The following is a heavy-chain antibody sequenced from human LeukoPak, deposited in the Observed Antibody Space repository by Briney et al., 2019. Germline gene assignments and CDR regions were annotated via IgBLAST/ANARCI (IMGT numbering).Heavy chain of an antibody. CDR2: IKGNGDIT. CDR1: GFTVSSNY. J-gene: IGHJ4*02. Sequence: GGSLRLSCAASGFTVSSNYMSWVRQAPGKGLEWVSAIKGNGDITYYANSVKGRFTISRDNSKNNVYLQMNRLTVEDTGMYYCAKHWVRTHDYWGQGTLVTVSS. V-gene: IGHV3-66*04. CDR3: AKHWVRTHDY. D-gene: IGHD1-7*01.